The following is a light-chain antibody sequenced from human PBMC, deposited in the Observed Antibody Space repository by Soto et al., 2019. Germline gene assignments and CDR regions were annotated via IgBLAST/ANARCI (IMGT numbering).Light chain of an antibody. CDR2: SAS. CDR3: QQGYAFPGT. Sequence: DIQMTQSPSSLSASVGDRVTITCRASQSIGTNVNWYQQKLGKAPELLSYSASSLETGVPPRFSGSGSGSDFTLTINSVQPQDVATFYCQQGYAFPGTFGQGTKVQVK. CDR1: QSIGTN. V-gene: IGKV1-39*01. J-gene: IGKJ2*01.